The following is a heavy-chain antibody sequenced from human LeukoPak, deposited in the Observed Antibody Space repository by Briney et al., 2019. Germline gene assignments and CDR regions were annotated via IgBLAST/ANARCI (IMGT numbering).Heavy chain of an antibody. CDR2: ISSAGGTT. J-gene: IGHJ4*02. CDR3: VKDTNNPGVAGGDY. Sequence: GGSLRLSCSASGFTFSGSAMHWVRQAPGRGLELVSSISSAGGTTYYADSAKGRFTISRDNSKNTLYLQMSSLRTEDTALYYCVKDTNNPGVAGGDYWGQGTLVTVSS. D-gene: IGHD6-19*01. V-gene: IGHV3-64D*06. CDR1: GFTFSGSA.